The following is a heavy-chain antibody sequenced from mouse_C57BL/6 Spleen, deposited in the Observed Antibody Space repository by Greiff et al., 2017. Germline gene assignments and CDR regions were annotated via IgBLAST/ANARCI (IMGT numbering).Heavy chain of an antibody. CDR1: GYTFTSYW. D-gene: IGHD1-1*01. CDR3: ARRYYVSGGYFDY. Sequence: VQLQQPGAELVKPGASVTLSCTASGYTFTSYWMQWLKQMPGQGLEWIGEIDPSDSYTNSNQTFKGKATLTVDTSSSTAYMQLSSLTSEDSAVYYCARRYYVSGGYFDYWGQGTTLTVSS. J-gene: IGHJ2*01. CDR2: IDPSDSYT. V-gene: IGHV1-50*01.